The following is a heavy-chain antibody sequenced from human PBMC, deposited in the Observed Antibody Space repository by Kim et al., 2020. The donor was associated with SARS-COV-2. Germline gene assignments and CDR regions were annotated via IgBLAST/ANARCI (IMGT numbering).Heavy chain of an antibody. D-gene: IGHD4-17*01. V-gene: IGHV4-59*13. Sequence: SETLSLTCTVSGGSISSYYWSWIRQPPGKGLEWIGYIYYSGSTNYNPSLKSRVTISVDTSKNQFSLKLSSVTAADTAVYYCARDPFHDYEVCGMDVWGQGTTVTVSS. CDR3: ARDPFHDYEVCGMDV. J-gene: IGHJ6*02. CDR2: IYYSGST. CDR1: GGSISSYY.